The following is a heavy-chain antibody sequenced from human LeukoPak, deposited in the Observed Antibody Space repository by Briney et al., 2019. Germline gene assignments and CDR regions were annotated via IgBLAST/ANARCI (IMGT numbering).Heavy chain of an antibody. CDR2: FDPEDGET. CDR1: GYTLTELS. CDR3: ATCSRGGYGRNNWYFDL. V-gene: IGHV1-24*01. D-gene: IGHD3-22*01. J-gene: IGHJ2*01. Sequence: ASVKVSCKVSGYTLTELSMHWVRQAPGKGLEWMGGFDPEDGETIYAQKFQGRVTMTEDTSIDTAYMELSSLRSKDTAVYYRATCSRGGYGRNNWYFDLWGRGTLVTVSS.